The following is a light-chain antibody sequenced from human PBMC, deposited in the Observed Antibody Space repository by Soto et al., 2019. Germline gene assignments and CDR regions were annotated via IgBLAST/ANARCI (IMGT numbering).Light chain of an antibody. CDR3: QQRSD. J-gene: IGKJ4*01. CDR1: QSVSSY. V-gene: IGKV3-11*01. CDR2: DAS. Sequence: EIVLTHSPATLSLSPGERATLSCRASQSVSSYLAWYQQKPGQAPRLLIYDASNRATGIPARFSGSGSGTDFTLTISSLEPEDFAVYYCQQRSDFGGGTRWIS.